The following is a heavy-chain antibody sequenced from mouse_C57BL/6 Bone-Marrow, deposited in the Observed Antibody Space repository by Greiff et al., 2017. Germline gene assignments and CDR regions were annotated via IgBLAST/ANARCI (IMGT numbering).Heavy chain of an antibody. CDR1: GFTFSDYG. Sequence: EVKVVESGGGLVKPGGSLKLSCAASGFTFSDYGMHWVRQAPEKGLEWVAYISSGSSTIYYADTVKGRFTISSDNAKNTLFLQMTSLRSEDTAIDYFARKWERDMDDWGKGTTVTVSS. D-gene: IGHD4-1*01. CDR2: ISSGSSTI. CDR3: ARKWERDMDD. V-gene: IGHV5-17*01. J-gene: IGHJ4*01.